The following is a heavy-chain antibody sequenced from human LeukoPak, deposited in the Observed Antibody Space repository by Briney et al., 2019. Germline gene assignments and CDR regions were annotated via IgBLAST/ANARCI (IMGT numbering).Heavy chain of an antibody. J-gene: IGHJ5*02. CDR1: GFTFSSYS. CDR3: ARDRAHFGWFGSPHKGFDP. V-gene: IGHV3-21*01. D-gene: IGHD3-10*01. Sequence: PGGSLRLSCAASGFTFSSYSMNWVRQAPGKGLEWVSSISSSSSYIYYADSVKGRFTISRDNAKNSLYLQMNSLRAEDTAVYYCARDRAHFGWFGSPHKGFDPWGQGTLVTVSS. CDR2: ISSSSSYI.